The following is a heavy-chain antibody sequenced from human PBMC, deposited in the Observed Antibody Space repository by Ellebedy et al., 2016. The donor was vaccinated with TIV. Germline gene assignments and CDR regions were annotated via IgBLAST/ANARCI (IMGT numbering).Heavy chain of an antibody. CDR3: AKELTRGFRSGYFGS. Sequence: GESLKISCAASGFTFSSYGMNWVRHAPGKGMEWVAFIRYDGSDKYYAHSVKGRFTISRDDSKNTLYLEMLSLRGDDTAVYFCAKELTRGFRSGYFGSWGQGTLVAVSS. D-gene: IGHD3-10*01. J-gene: IGHJ4*02. V-gene: IGHV3-30*02. CDR1: GFTFSSYG. CDR2: IRYDGSDK.